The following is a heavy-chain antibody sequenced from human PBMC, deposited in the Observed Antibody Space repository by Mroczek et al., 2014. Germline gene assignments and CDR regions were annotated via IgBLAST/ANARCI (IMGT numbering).Heavy chain of an antibody. CDR1: GYTFTGYY. CDR2: INPNSGGT. J-gene: IGHJ4*02. CDR3: ARDGSESYGDKKYFDY. D-gene: IGHD4-17*01. Sequence: QVQLVESGAEVKKPGASVKVSCKASGYTFTGYYMHWVRQAPGQGLEWMGWINPNSGGTNYAQKFQGRVTMTRDTSISTAYMELSRLRSDDTAVYYCARDGSESYGDKKYFDYWGQGTPGPPSPQ. V-gene: IGHV1-2*02.